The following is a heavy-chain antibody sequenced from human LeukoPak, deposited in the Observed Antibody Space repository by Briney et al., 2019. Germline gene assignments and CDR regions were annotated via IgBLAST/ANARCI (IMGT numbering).Heavy chain of an antibody. J-gene: IGHJ4*02. Sequence: ASVKVSCKASGYTFTSYGISWVRQAPGQGLEWMGWINPNSGGTNYAQKFQGRVTMTRDTSISTAYMELSRLRSDDTAVYYCARSRGYYDSSGYYWAFDYWGQGTLVTVSS. CDR2: INPNSGGT. CDR3: ARSRGYYDSSGYYWAFDY. V-gene: IGHV1-2*02. CDR1: GYTFTSYG. D-gene: IGHD3-22*01.